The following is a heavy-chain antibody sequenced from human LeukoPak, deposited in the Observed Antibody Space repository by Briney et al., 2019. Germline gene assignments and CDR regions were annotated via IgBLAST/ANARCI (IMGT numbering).Heavy chain of an antibody. CDR3: ARGIDSIAGRY. CDR1: GFTVSSNY. Sequence: GGSLRLSCGASGFTVSSNYMSGVSQAPGKGLEWVSVIYSGGSTYYADSVKGRFTISRDNSKNPLYLQMNSLRAEDTAVYYCARGIDSIAGRYWGQGPLVTVSS. D-gene: IGHD6-6*01. CDR2: IYSGGST. J-gene: IGHJ4*02. V-gene: IGHV3-53*01.